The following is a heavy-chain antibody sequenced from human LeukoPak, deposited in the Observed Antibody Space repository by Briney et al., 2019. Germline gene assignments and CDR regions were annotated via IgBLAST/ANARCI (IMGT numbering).Heavy chain of an antibody. CDR3: ARMPYDSSGYSMY. D-gene: IGHD3-22*01. CDR1: GYTFTTYG. Sequence: ASVKVSCTASGYTFTTYGISWVGQSPGQGVEGLGWISAYTGNTNYAQKLQGRVTMTTDASTSTAYMELRSLRSDDTAVYYCARMPYDSSGYSMYWGQGTLVTVSS. CDR2: ISAYTGNT. J-gene: IGHJ4*02. V-gene: IGHV1-18*01.